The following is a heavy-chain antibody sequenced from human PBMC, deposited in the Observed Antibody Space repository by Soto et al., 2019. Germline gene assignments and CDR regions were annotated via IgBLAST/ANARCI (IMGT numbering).Heavy chain of an antibody. Sequence: GGSLRLSCAASGFTFSGYGMHWVRQAPGKELEWVAVIWHDGSDKYYADSVKGRFTISRDNSKNTLYLQMNSLRAEDTAVYYCARHHLYDSSGYLYYCAQRTLVTVSS. V-gene: IGHV3-33*01. CDR3: ARHHLYDSSGYLYY. J-gene: IGHJ4*02. CDR2: IWHDGSDK. CDR1: GFTFSGYG. D-gene: IGHD3-22*01.